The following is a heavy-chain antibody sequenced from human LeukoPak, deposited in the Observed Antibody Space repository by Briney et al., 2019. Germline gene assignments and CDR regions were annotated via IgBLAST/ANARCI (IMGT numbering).Heavy chain of an antibody. CDR1: GYTFTGYY. CDR2: INPNSGGT. J-gene: IGHJ5*02. CDR3: ARQVTVIMAPRFDP. Sequence: GASVKVSCKASGYTFTGYYMHWVRQAPGQGLEWMGRINPNSGGTNYAQKFQGRVTMTRDTSISTAYMELSRLRSDDTAVYYCARQVTVIMAPRFDPWGQGTLVTVSS. D-gene: IGHD4-17*01. V-gene: IGHV1-2*06.